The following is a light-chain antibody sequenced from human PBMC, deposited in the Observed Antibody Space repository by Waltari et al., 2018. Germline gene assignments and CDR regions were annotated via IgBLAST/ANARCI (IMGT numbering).Light chain of an antibody. J-gene: IGKJ1*01. CDR2: AAS. CDR3: QQLNTYPRT. V-gene: IGKV1-9*01. CDR1: QGFSNY. Sequence: DIQLTQSPSFLSASVGDRVTITCRASQGFSNYLAWYQQKPGKAPKLLIYAASTLQSGVPSRFSGSGSGTEFTLTISSPQPEDLATYYCQQLNTYPRTFGQGTKVEIK.